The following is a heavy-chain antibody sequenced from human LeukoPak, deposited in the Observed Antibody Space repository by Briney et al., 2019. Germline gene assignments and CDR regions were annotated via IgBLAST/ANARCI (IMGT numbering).Heavy chain of an antibody. V-gene: IGHV1-3*01. J-gene: IGHJ5*02. CDR3: ARDAEVVPTYSWFDP. CDR1: GYTFSRYA. CDR2: INAGNGNT. D-gene: IGHD2-2*01. Sequence: ASVKVSCKASGYTFSRYALYWVRQAPGQRLEWMGWINAGNGNTKYSQKFQGRVTITRDTSASTVYMELSSLRSEDTAVYYCARDAEVVPTYSWFDPWGQGTLVIVSS.